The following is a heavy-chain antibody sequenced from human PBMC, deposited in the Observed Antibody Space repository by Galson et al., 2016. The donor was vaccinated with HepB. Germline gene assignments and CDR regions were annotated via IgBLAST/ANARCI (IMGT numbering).Heavy chain of an antibody. CDR1: GFTFSSYT. Sequence: SLRLSCAASGFTFSSYTMHWVRQAPGEGLEWVAVISSDGNNKYYADSVKGRFTISRDNPKNTLYLQMNSLRAEDTAVYYCARDASSIFFDYWGQGTLVTVSS. CDR3: ARDASSIFFDY. J-gene: IGHJ4*02. V-gene: IGHV3-30*01. CDR2: ISSDGNNK.